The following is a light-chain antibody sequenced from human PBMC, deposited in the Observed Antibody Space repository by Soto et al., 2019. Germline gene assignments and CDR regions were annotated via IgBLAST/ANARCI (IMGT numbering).Light chain of an antibody. Sequence: EIVLTQSPGTLSLSPGERATLSCRASQSVSSNYLAWYQQKPGQAPRLLIFRASTRATGIPARFSGSGSGTEFTLTISSLQSEDFAIYYCQQYHHWPPITFGQGTRLEIK. CDR1: QSVSSN. J-gene: IGKJ5*01. V-gene: IGKV3-15*01. CDR3: QQYHHWPPIT. CDR2: RAS.